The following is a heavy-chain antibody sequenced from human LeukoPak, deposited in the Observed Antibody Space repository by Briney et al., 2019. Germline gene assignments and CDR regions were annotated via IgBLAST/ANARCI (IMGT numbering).Heavy chain of an antibody. Sequence: ASVKVSCKASGYTFTSYDSNWVRQATGQGLEWMGWINPNSGNTGYAQKFQGRVTMTRNTSISTAYMELSSLRSEDTAVYYCARGERFLEWLLSSGMDVWGQGTTVTVSS. CDR2: INPNSGNT. CDR1: GYTFTSYD. D-gene: IGHD3-3*01. CDR3: ARGERFLEWLLSSGMDV. J-gene: IGHJ6*02. V-gene: IGHV1-8*01.